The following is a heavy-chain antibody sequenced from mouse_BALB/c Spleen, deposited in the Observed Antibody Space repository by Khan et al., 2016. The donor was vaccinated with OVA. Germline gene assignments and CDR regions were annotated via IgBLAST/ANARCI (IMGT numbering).Heavy chain of an antibody. Sequence: QVQLKQSGAELARPGASVKMSCKASGYTFTSYTIHWIKKRPGQGLEWIGYINPSNGYTNYNQKFKDKATLTTEKSSTTAYLQLSSLTSDDSAVYNCVRDGAYHRNDDWFAYWGQGTLVTVSA. CDR1: GYTFTSYT. J-gene: IGHJ3*01. V-gene: IGHV1-4*01. D-gene: IGHD2-14*01. CDR2: INPSNGYT. CDR3: VRDGAYHRNDDWFAY.